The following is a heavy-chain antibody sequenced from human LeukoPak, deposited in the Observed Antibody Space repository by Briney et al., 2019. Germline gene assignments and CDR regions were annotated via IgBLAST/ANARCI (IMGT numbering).Heavy chain of an antibody. Sequence: GGSLRLSCAASGFTFSNAWMSWVRQAPGKGLEWVGRIQSKADGGATDYAAPVKGRSTISRDDSKNTLYLQVNSLKTEDTAVYYCTTEFSTVTTPRYYFDYWGQGTLVTVSS. CDR2: IQSKADGGAT. J-gene: IGHJ4*02. CDR3: TTEFSTVTTPRYYFDY. V-gene: IGHV3-15*01. CDR1: GFTFSNAW. D-gene: IGHD4-17*01.